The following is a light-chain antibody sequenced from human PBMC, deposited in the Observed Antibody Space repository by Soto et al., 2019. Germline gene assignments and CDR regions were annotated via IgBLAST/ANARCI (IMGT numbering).Light chain of an antibody. CDR2: EGS. CDR3: CSYAGFYTLV. CDR1: SSDVGSYNL. V-gene: IGLV2-23*01. Sequence: QSALTQPASVSGSPGQSITISCTGTSSDVGSYNLVSWYQQHPGKAPKLMIYEGSKRPSGVSNRFSGSKSGNTASLTISGLQAEDEADYYCCSYAGFYTLVFGGGTKVTVL. J-gene: IGLJ3*02.